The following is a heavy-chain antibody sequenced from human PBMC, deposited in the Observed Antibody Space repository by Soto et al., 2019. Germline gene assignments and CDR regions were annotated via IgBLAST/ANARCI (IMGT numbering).Heavy chain of an antibody. CDR3: AKLRNDFWSGYYTYYYYYYMDV. CDR1: GGSFSGYY. Sequence: SETLSLTCAVYGGSFSGYYWSWIRQPPGKGLEWIGEINHSGSTNYNPSLKSRVTISVDTSKNQFSLKLSSVTAADTAVYYCAKLRNDFWSGYYTYYYYYYMDVWGKGTTVS. CDR2: INHSGST. D-gene: IGHD3-3*01. V-gene: IGHV4-34*01. J-gene: IGHJ6*03.